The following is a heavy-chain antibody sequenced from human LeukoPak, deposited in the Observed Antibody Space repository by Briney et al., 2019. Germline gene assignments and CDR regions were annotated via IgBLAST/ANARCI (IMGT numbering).Heavy chain of an antibody. V-gene: IGHV5-51*01. D-gene: IGHD3-10*01. CDR1: GYNFSTYW. CDR2: TYPGDSDT. CDR3: ARLLNVLPRFGELMPFDY. J-gene: IGHJ4*02. Sequence: GESLKISCKGSGYNFSTYWVGWVRQMPGEGLEWMGVTYPGDSDTRHSPSFQGQVTISADKSISTAYLQLSSLKASDTAMYYCARLLNVLPRFGELMPFDYWGQGTLVIVSS.